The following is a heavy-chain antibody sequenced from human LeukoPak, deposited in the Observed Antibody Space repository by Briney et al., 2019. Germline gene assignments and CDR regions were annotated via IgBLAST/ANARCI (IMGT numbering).Heavy chain of an antibody. CDR1: GGSISSGSYY. CDR2: TYTSGST. V-gene: IGHV4-61*02. J-gene: IGHJ4*02. Sequence: SETLSLTCTVSGGSISSGSYYWSWIRQPAGKGLEWIGRTYTSGSTNYNPSLKSRVTISVDTSKNQFSLKLSSVTAADTAVYYCARQSGSYSQTFDYWGQGTLVTVSS. CDR3: ARQSGSYSQTFDY. D-gene: IGHD1-26*01.